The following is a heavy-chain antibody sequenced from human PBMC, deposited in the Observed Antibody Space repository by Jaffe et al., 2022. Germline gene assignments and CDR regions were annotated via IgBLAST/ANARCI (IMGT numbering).Heavy chain of an antibody. CDR2: IYWNDDK. V-gene: IGHV2-5*01. J-gene: IGHJ4*02. CDR1: GFSLSTSGVG. CDR3: AHRRLSSSWFIPGAFDY. Sequence: QITLKESGPTLVKPTQTLTLTCTFSGFSLSTSGVGVGWIRQPPGKALEWLALIYWNDDKRYSPSLKSRLTITKDTSKNQVVLTMTNMDPVDTATYYCAHRRLSSSWFIPGAFDYWGQGTLVTVSS. D-gene: IGHD6-13*01.